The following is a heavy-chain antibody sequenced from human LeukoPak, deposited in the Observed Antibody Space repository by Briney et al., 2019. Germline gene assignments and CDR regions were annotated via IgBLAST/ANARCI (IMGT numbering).Heavy chain of an antibody. Sequence: GGSLRPSCAASGFTVSSNYMSWVRQAPGKGLEWVSVIYSGGSTYYADSVKGRFTISRDNSKNTLYLQMNSLRAEDTAVYYCARVRRPYSSSWYRVNWFDPWGQGTLVTVSS. V-gene: IGHV3-53*01. CDR3: ARVRRPYSSSWYRVNWFDP. CDR2: IYSGGST. D-gene: IGHD6-13*01. CDR1: GFTVSSNY. J-gene: IGHJ5*02.